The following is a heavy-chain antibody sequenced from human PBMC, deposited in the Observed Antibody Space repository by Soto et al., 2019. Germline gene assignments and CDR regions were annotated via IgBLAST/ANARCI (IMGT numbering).Heavy chain of an antibody. CDR3: AKDVVVGATTGLGDYYYYYGMDV. CDR1: GFTFSSYG. CDR2: ISYDGSNK. D-gene: IGHD1-26*01. Sequence: QVQLVESGGGVVQPGRSLRLSCAASGFTFSSYGMHWVRQAPGKGLEWVAVISYDGSNKYYADSVKGRFTISRDNSKNTLYLQKNSLGAEDTAVYYCAKDVVVGATTGLGDYYYYYGMDVWGQGTTVTVSS. J-gene: IGHJ6*02. V-gene: IGHV3-30*18.